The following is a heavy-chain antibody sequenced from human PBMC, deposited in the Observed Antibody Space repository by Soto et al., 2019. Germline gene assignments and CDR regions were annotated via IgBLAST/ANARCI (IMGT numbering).Heavy chain of an antibody. Sequence: GGSLRLSCAASGFTFSTYTMTWVRRAPGKGLEWVASIKYDGGEKYYVDSVKGRFTVARDNAKNSLSMHLNSLRADDTAVYYCVRDVGPITIFGEALSGYFDSWGQGTLVTVSS. CDR1: GFTFSTYT. CDR3: VRDVGPITIFGEALSGYFDS. D-gene: IGHD3-3*01. V-gene: IGHV3-7*03. CDR2: IKYDGGEK. J-gene: IGHJ4*02.